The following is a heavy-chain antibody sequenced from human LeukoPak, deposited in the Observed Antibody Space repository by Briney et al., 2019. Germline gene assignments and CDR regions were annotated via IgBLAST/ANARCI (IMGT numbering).Heavy chain of an antibody. D-gene: IGHD3-22*01. CDR3: ARTYYYDSSGYRGADY. Sequence: GESLKISCKGSGYSFTGYWIGWVRQLPGKGLEWMGIIYPGDSDTRYSPSFQGQVTISADKSISTAYLQWSSLKASDTAMYYCARTYYYDSSGYRGADYWGQGTLVTVSS. CDR2: IYPGDSDT. J-gene: IGHJ4*02. CDR1: GYSFTGYW. V-gene: IGHV5-51*01.